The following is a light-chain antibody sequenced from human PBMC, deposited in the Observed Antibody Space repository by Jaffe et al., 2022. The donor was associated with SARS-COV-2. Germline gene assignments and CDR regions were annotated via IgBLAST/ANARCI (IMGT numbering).Light chain of an antibody. J-gene: IGKJ1*01. CDR2: EAS. CDR1: QSISSW. Sequence: DIQMTQSPSTLSASVGDRVTITCRASQSISSWLAWYQQRPGKAPKLLIYEASSLESGVPSSFSGGGSGTEFTLTISSLQPDDFATYYCQQYSDYPRTFGQGTKVEIK. V-gene: IGKV1-5*03. CDR3: QQYSDYPRT.